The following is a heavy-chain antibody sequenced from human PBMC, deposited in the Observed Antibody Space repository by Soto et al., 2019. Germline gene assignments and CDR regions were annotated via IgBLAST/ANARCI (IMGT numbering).Heavy chain of an antibody. V-gene: IGHV4-34*01. CDR3: ARLYGSGSYSLDY. J-gene: IGHJ4*02. Sequence: SETLSLTCAVYGGLYSDYYWSWIRQAPGKGLEWIGEIHQSGTTNYNPSLESRVTITLDRSKNQFTLSLTSLTAADAGVYYCARLYGSGSYSLDYWGQGTLVTVSS. D-gene: IGHD3-10*01. CDR1: GGLYSDYY. CDR2: IHQSGTT.